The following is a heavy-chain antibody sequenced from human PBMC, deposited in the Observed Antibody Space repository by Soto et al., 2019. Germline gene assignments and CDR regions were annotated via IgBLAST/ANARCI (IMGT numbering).Heavy chain of an antibody. CDR2: IWYDGSNK. V-gene: IGHV3-33*01. CDR3: ARDQEGVVYAIDFDY. Sequence: QVQLVESGGGVVQPGRSLRLSCAASGFTFSSYGMHWVRQAPGKGLEWVAVIWYDGSNKYYADSVKGRFTISRDNSKNTLYLQMNSLRAEDTAVYYCARDQEGVVYAIDFDYWGQGTLVTVSS. J-gene: IGHJ4*02. CDR1: GFTFSSYG. D-gene: IGHD2-8*02.